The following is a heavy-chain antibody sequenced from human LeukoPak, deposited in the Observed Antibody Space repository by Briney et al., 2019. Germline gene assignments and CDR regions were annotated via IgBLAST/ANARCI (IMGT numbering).Heavy chain of an antibody. J-gene: IGHJ4*02. CDR2: IYHSGST. D-gene: IGHD4-11*01. Sequence: SETLSLTCAVSGGSISSGGYSWSWIRQPPGKGLEWIGYIYHSGSTYYNSSLKSRVTISVDRSKNQFSLKLSSVTAADTAVYYCARYATVTHYFDYWGQGTLVTVSS. CDR1: GGSISSGGYS. V-gene: IGHV4-30-2*01. CDR3: ARYATVTHYFDY.